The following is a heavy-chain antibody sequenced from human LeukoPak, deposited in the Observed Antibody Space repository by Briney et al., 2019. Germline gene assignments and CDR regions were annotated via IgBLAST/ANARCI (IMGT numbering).Heavy chain of an antibody. CDR2: IYYSGST. CDR1: GGSLSSYY. J-gene: IGHJ4*02. Sequence: SETLSLTCTVSGGSLSSYYWSWIRQPPGKGLEYIGYIYYSGSTNYNPSLKSRVTISVDTSKNQFSLKLNSVTAADTAVYYCARYSSSSTFFDYWGQGTLVTVSS. D-gene: IGHD6-6*01. V-gene: IGHV4-59*01. CDR3: ARYSSSSTFFDY.